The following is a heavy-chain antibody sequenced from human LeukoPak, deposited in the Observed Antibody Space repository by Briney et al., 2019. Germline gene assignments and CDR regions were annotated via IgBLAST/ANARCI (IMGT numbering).Heavy chain of an antibody. CDR3: ARDRVLLWFGELLPNNWFDP. J-gene: IGHJ5*02. CDR1: GYTFTSYG. Sequence: ASVKVSCKASGYTFTSYGISWVRQAPGQGLEWMGWISAYNGNTNYAQKLQGRVTMTTDTSTSTAYMELRSLRSDDTAVYYCARDRVLLWFGELLPNNWFDPWGQGTLVTVSS. D-gene: IGHD3-10*01. CDR2: ISAYNGNT. V-gene: IGHV1-18*01.